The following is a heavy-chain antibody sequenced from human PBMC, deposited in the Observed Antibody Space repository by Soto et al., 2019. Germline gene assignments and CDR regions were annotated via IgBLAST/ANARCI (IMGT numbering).Heavy chain of an antibody. D-gene: IGHD3-22*01. CDR2: ISAYNGNT. J-gene: IGHJ5*02. CDR3: ARLEYYYDSSGTAFDP. CDR1: GYTFTSYG. V-gene: IGHV1-18*01. Sequence: QVQLVQSGAEVKKPGASVKVSCKASGYTFTSYGISWVRQAPGQGLEWMGRISAYNGNTNYAQKLQGRVTMTTDTSTSTAYMELRSLRSDDTAVYYCARLEYYYDSSGTAFDPWGQGTLVTVSS.